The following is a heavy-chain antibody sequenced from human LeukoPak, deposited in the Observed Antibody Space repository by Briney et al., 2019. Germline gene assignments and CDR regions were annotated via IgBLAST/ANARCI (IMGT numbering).Heavy chain of an antibody. CDR1: GFTLSSYW. CDR3: ARANYDSSGYPDY. V-gene: IGHV3-74*01. J-gene: IGHJ4*02. Sequence: PGGSLRLSCEASGFTLSSYWMHWVRPPPGRGLVWVSRINSDGSCTSYADSVKGRFTNSRVNTKNTLYMQMNSLKTEGTAVDYCARANYDSSGYPDYWGQGTLVTVSS. D-gene: IGHD3-22*01. CDR2: INSDGSCT.